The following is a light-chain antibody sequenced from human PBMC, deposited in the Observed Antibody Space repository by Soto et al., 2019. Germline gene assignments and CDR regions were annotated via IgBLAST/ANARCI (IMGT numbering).Light chain of an antibody. Sequence: QSALTQPASVSGSPGQSITISCTGTSSDVGGYNYVSWYQQHPGKAPKLLIYEVSNRPAGVSYRFSGSKSGNTASLTISGLQAEDEADYYCNSYSGRTFVFGTGTKVTVL. CDR3: NSYSGRTFV. CDR2: EVS. J-gene: IGLJ1*01. V-gene: IGLV2-14*01. CDR1: SSDVGGYNY.